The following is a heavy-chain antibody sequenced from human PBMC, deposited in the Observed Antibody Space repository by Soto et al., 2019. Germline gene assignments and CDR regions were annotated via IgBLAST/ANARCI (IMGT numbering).Heavy chain of an antibody. CDR2: ISGSGSST. J-gene: IGHJ4*02. CDR1: GFTFSDYY. D-gene: IGHD2-2*01. V-gene: IGHV3-23*01. Sequence: GGSLRLSCAASGFTFSDYYMSWIRQAPGKGLGWVSAISGSGSSTYYADSVKGRFTISRDNSKNTLYLQMSSLRAEDTAVYYCAKSRVVVVPAATTFDYWGQGTLVTVSS. CDR3: AKSRVVVVPAATTFDY.